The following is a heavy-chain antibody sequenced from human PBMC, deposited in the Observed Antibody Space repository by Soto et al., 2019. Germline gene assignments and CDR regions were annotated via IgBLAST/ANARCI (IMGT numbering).Heavy chain of an antibody. CDR1: GGSMNSYY. V-gene: IGHV4-59*01. D-gene: IGHD4-17*01. J-gene: IGHJ4*02. CDR3: ARADYQRNPFDY. Sequence: ASETLSLTCTVSGGSMNSYYWSWIRQPPGKGLEWLGYIYDGDSANYNPSLKSRVIISVDTSKNQFSLKLSSVTAADTAVYYCARADYQRNPFDYWGQGTLVTVSS. CDR2: IYDGDSA.